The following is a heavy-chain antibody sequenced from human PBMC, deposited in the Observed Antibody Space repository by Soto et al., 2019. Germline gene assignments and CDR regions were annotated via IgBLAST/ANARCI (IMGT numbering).Heavy chain of an antibody. Sequence: QVQLQESGPGLVKPSQTLSLTCTVSGGSISSGGYYWSWIRQHPGKGLEWIGDIYYSGSTYYNPSLKSRVTISVDTSKNQFSLKLSSVTAADTAVYYCAAEPNDFWSGYIGADFDLWGRGTLVTVSS. J-gene: IGHJ2*01. CDR2: IYYSGST. CDR3: AAEPNDFWSGYIGADFDL. V-gene: IGHV4-31*03. D-gene: IGHD3-3*01. CDR1: GGSISSGGYY.